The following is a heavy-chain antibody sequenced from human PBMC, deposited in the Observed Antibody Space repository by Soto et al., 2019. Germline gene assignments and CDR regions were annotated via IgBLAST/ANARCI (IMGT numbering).Heavy chain of an antibody. V-gene: IGHV1-3*01. CDR1: GYTFTSYA. D-gene: IGHD2-2*01. CDR3: ARDLPPPAAKYYYYYYYMDV. J-gene: IGHJ6*03. Sequence: ASVKVSCKASGYTFTSYAMHWVRQAPGQRLEWMGWINAGNGNTKYSQKFQSRVTITRDTSASTAYMELSSLRSEDTAVYYCARDLPPPAAKYYYYYYYMDVWGKGTTVTVSS. CDR2: INAGNGNT.